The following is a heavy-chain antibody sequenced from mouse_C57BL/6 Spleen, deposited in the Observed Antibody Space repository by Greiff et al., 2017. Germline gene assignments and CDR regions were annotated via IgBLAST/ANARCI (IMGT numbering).Heavy chain of an antibody. CDR1: GFTFSDAW. Sequence: EVQVVESGGGLVQPGGSMKLSCAASGFTFSDAWMDWVRQSPEKGLEWVAEIRNKANNHATYYAESVKGRFTISRDDSKSSVYLKMNSLRAEDTGIYYCTRRNESNYGLFAYWGQGTMVTVSA. CDR2: IRNKANNHAT. V-gene: IGHV6-6*01. CDR3: TRRNESNYGLFAY. D-gene: IGHD2-5*01. J-gene: IGHJ3*01.